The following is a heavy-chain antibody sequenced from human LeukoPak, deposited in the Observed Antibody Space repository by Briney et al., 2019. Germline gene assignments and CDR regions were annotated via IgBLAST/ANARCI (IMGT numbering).Heavy chain of an antibody. CDR2: INPNSGGT. J-gene: IGHJ3*02. CDR3: ARGGSGIFDAFDS. CDR1: VYTFTGYY. Sequence: ASVNVSCKASVYTFTGYYIHWVRPAPGQGLEWMGWINPNSGGTNYAQKVQGRVTMTRDTSISTAYLELSRLTSDDSVVYYCARGGSGIFDAFDSWGEGTMVSVS. D-gene: IGHD3-10*01. V-gene: IGHV1-2*02.